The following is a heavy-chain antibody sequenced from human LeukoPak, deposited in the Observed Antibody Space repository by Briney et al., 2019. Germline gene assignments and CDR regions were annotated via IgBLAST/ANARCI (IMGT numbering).Heavy chain of an antibody. Sequence: PSETLSLTCTVSGGSISSGDYYWSWIRQPPGKGLEWIGYIYYSGSTYYNPSLKSRVTISVDTSKNQFSLKLSSVTAADTAVYYCARVLGYFYDSSGSWAFDIWGQGTMVTVSS. J-gene: IGHJ3*02. CDR1: GGSISSGDYY. V-gene: IGHV4-30-4*01. D-gene: IGHD3-22*01. CDR3: ARVLGYFYDSSGSWAFDI. CDR2: IYYSGST.